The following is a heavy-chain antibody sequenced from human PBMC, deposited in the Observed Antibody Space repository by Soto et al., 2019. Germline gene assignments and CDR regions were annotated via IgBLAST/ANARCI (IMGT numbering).Heavy chain of an antibody. Sequence: PSETLSLTCAVYGVSVSSSSNYYWSWIRQPPGKELKWIGEISQSGGTHFNPSLKSRVTISVDTSNNQFSLKMSSVKGRLTVSRDNSKNTLYLQMNSLRVEDTAVYYCARKRDAFDIWGQGTMVTVSS. D-gene: IGHD3-10*01. V-gene: IGHV4-61*01. CDR1: GVSVSSSSNYY. CDR3: SKNTLYLQMNSLRVEDTAVYYCARKRDAFDI. CDR2: ISQSGGT. J-gene: IGHJ3*02.